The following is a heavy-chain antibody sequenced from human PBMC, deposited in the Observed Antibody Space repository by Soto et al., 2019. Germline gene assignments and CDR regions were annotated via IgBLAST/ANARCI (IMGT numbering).Heavy chain of an antibody. J-gene: IGHJ3*02. Sequence: GGSLRLSCAASGFTFSSYAMSWVRQAPGKGLEWVSAISGSGGSTYYADSVKGRFTISRDNSKNTLYLQMNSLRAEDTAVYYCAKDLEESSSHDGGAFDIWGQGTMVTVSS. V-gene: IGHV3-23*01. CDR3: AKDLEESSSHDGGAFDI. D-gene: IGHD6-13*01. CDR2: ISGSGGST. CDR1: GFTFSSYA.